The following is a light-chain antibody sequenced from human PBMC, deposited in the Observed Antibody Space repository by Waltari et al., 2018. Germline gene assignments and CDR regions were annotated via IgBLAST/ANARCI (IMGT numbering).Light chain of an antibody. V-gene: IGLV2-11*01. CDR2: DVS. CDR3: SSYVGSQTVV. J-gene: IGLJ2*01. CDR1: SGDVGGYNY. Sequence: QSALTQPCSVSGSPGQSVTISCTGTSGDVGGYNYVSLYQQHPGKAPKLMIYDVSERPSGVPDRFSGSKSGNAASLTISGLQADDEADYYCSSYVGSQTVVFGGGTKLTVL.